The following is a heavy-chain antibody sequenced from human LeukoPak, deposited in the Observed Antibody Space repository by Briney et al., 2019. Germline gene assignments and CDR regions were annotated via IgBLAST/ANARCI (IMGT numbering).Heavy chain of an antibody. D-gene: IGHD3-9*01. V-gene: IGHV3-7*01. CDR3: AREYYDILTGYDY. CDR1: GFTFSSYW. CDR2: IKQDGSEK. Sequence: GGSLRLSCAASGFTFSSYWMSWVRQAPGKGLEWVANIKQDGSEKYYVDSVKGRFTISRDNAKNSLYLQMNSLRAEDTAVYYCAREYYDILTGYDYWGQGTLVTVSS. J-gene: IGHJ4*02.